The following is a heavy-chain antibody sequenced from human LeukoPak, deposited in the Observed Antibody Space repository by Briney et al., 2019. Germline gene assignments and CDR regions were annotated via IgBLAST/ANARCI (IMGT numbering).Heavy chain of an antibody. D-gene: IGHD3-16*02. CDR1: GGSISSSSYY. V-gene: IGHV4-39*07. CDR2: IYYTGST. J-gene: IGHJ4*02. Sequence: SETLSLTCTVSGGSISSSSYYWGWIRQPPGKGLEWIGSIYYTGSTYSNPSLKSRVTISVDTSKNQFSLKLSSVTAADTAVYYCARSLLRLGELSFSRFDYWGQGTLVTVSS. CDR3: ARSLLRLGELSFSRFDY.